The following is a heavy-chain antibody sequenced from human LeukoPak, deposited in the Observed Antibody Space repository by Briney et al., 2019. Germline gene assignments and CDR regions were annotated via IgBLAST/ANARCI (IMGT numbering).Heavy chain of an antibody. CDR2: VNPNNGGT. Sequence: ASVKVSCKFSGYTFTGYYMHWLRQAPGQGLEWMGWVNPNNGGTNYAQRFQGRVTMTRDTSISTAYMELSRLRFDDTAVYYCASGPSLGTTHPYFDYWGQGTLVTVSS. J-gene: IGHJ4*02. CDR1: GYTFTGYY. V-gene: IGHV1-2*02. D-gene: IGHD2-15*01. CDR3: ASGPSLGTTHPYFDY.